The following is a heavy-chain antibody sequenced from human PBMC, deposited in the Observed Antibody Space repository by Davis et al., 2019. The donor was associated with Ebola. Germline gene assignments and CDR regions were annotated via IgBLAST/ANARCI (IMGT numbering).Heavy chain of an antibody. CDR2: ISAYNGNP. Sequence: ASVKVSCKASGYTFTNYGITWVRQAPGQGLEWMGWISAYNGNPNYAQKLQGRVTMTTDTSTSTAYMELRSLRSDDTAVYYCARDHHIAVAGAPGYWGQGTLVTVSS. D-gene: IGHD6-19*01. J-gene: IGHJ4*02. CDR1: GYTFTNYG. CDR3: ARDHHIAVAGAPGY. V-gene: IGHV1-18*04.